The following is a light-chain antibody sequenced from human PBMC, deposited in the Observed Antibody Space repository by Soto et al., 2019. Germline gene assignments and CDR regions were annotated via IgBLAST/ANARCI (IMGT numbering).Light chain of an antibody. CDR1: SGHSDYA. CDR3: QAWGTGGV. Sequence: QLVLTQSPSASASPGASVKLTCTLSSGHSDYAIAWHQQQPEKGPRYLMKVTSDGSHTKGDGIPDGFSGSSSGADRYLTISSLRSDDEADYYCQAWGTGGVFGGGTKLTVL. CDR2: VTSDGSH. V-gene: IGLV4-69*01. J-gene: IGLJ3*02.